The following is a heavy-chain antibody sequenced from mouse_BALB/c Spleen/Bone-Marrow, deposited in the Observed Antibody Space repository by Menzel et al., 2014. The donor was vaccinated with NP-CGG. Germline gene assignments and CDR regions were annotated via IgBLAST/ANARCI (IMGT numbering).Heavy chain of an antibody. CDR1: GYSFTGCT. CDR2: INPYDGGT. J-gene: IGHJ3*01. D-gene: IGHD2-3*01. Sequence: VQLKDSGPELVKPGASMKISCKASGYSFTGCTMNWVKQSHGKNLEWIGLINPYDGGTSYNQKFKGKATLTVDKSSSTAYMEFLSLTSEDSAVYYCAREGGYDGYYPLAYWGQGALVTVSA. CDR3: AREGGYDGYYPLAY. V-gene: IGHV1-26*01.